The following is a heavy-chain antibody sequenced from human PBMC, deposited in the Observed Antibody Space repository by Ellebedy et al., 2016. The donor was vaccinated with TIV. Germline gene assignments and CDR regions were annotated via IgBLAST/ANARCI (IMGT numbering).Heavy chain of an antibody. CDR3: ARRGYCSGGSCASVPFDY. Sequence: GESLKISCAASGFTVSSNYMSWVRQAPGKGLECVSVIYSGGTTYYADSVKGRFTISRDNSKNTLYLQMNSLRAEDMAVYYCARRGYCSGGSCASVPFDYWGQGTLVTVSS. V-gene: IGHV3-66*01. D-gene: IGHD2-15*01. J-gene: IGHJ4*02. CDR2: IYSGGTT. CDR1: GFTVSSNY.